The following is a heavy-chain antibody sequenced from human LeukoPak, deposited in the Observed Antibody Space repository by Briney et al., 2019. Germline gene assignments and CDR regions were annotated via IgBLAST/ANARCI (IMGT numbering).Heavy chain of an antibody. V-gene: IGHV1-18*01. CDR2: ISAYNGNT. CDR3: AREFTVRGVGYFDY. J-gene: IGHJ4*02. CDR1: GYTFTSYG. Sequence: GASVKVSCKASGYTFTSYGINWVRQAPGQGLEWMGWISAYNGNTNYAQKLQGRVTMTTDTSTSTAYMELRSLRSDDTAVYYYAREFTVRGVGYFDYWGQGTLVIVSS. D-gene: IGHD3-10*01.